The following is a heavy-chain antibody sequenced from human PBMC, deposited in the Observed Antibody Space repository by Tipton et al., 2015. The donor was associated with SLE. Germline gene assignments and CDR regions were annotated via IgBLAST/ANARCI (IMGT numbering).Heavy chain of an antibody. CDR1: GFTFSSYW. CDR2: IKQDGSEK. CDR3: ATHPDGYYFDY. D-gene: IGHD1-14*01. Sequence: SLRLSCAASGFTFSSYWMSWVRQAPGKWLEWVANIKQDGSEKYYVDSVKGRFTISRDNAKNSLYLQMNSLRAEDTAVYYCATHPDGYYFDYWGQGTLVTVSS. V-gene: IGHV3-7*01. J-gene: IGHJ4*02.